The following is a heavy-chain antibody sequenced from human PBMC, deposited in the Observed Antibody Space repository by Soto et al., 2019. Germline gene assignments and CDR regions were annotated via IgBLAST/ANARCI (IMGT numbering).Heavy chain of an antibody. V-gene: IGHV3-30*18. D-gene: IGHD3-10*02. CDR2: ISYDGSNK. Sequence: GGSLRLSCAASGFTFDDYAMHWVRQAPGKGLEWVAVISYDGSNKYYADSVKGRFTISRDNSKNTLYLQMNSLRAEDTAVYYCAKVFPTLHDAFDIWGQGTMVTVSS. CDR3: AKVFPTLHDAFDI. J-gene: IGHJ3*02. CDR1: GFTFDDYA.